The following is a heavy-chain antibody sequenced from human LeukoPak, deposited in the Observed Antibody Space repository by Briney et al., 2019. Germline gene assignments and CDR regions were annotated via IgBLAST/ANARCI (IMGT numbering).Heavy chain of an antibody. V-gene: IGHV3-30*04. J-gene: IGHJ6*04. Sequence: PGRSLRLSCAASGFTFSSYAMHWVRQAPGKGLGWVAVISYDGSNKYYADSVKGRFTISRDNSKNTLYLQMNSLRAEDTAVYYCARDRYGMDVWGKGTTVTVSS. CDR1: GFTFSSYA. CDR3: ARDRYGMDV. CDR2: ISYDGSNK.